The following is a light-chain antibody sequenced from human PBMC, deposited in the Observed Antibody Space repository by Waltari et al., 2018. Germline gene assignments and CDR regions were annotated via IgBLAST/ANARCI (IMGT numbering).Light chain of an antibody. CDR3: QQYYSSPLT. CDR1: QSVFHTNNKNY. Sequence: DIVMTQSPDSLAVSLGERATISCKSSQSVFHTNNKNYLAWYQQKPGQPPRLLFYWASTRESEVPDRFIGSESGTEFTLAISNLQAADVAIYFCQQYYSSPLTFGGGTKGEIK. V-gene: IGKV4-1*01. CDR2: WAS. J-gene: IGKJ4*01.